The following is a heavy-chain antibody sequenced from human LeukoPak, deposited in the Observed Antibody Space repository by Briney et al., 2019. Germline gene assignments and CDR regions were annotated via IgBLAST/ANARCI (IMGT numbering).Heavy chain of an antibody. CDR3: ARDLLGWELHYFDY. Sequence: GGSLRLSCAASGFTFSSYWMNWVRQAPGKGLVWVSRIKNDGIITNYADSVKGRFTISRDNAKKTLYLQMNSLRAEDTAVYYCARDLLGWELHYFDYWGQGTLVTVSS. D-gene: IGHD1-26*01. J-gene: IGHJ4*02. CDR2: IKNDGIIT. CDR1: GFTFSSYW. V-gene: IGHV3-74*01.